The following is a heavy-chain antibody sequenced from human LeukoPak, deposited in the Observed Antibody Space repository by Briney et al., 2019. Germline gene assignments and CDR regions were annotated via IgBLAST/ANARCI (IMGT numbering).Heavy chain of an antibody. D-gene: IGHD3-10*01. Sequence: SVKASCKASGGTFSSYAISWVRQAPGQGLEWMGGIIPIFGTANYAQKFQGRVTITADESTSTAYMELSSLRSEDTAVYYCTTGWTGVLPNRDWGQGTLVTVSS. CDR1: GGTFSSYA. CDR2: IIPIFGTA. CDR3: TTGWTGVLPNRD. J-gene: IGHJ4*02. V-gene: IGHV1-69*01.